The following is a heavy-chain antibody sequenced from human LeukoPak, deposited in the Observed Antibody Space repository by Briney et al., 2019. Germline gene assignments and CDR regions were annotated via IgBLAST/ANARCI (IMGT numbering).Heavy chain of an antibody. CDR2: ISAYNGNT. V-gene: IGHV1-18*01. D-gene: IGHD5-18*01. Sequence: ASVKVSCKASGYTFTSYGISWVRQAPGQGLEWIGCISAYNGNTNYAQKLQGRVTMTTDTSTSTAYMELRSLRSDDTAVYYCARDGYSYGFDYYYGVDVWGQGTTVTVSS. J-gene: IGHJ6*02. CDR1: GYTFTSYG. CDR3: ARDGYSYGFDYYYGVDV.